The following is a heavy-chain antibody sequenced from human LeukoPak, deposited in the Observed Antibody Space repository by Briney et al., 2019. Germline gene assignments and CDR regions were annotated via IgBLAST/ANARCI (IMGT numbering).Heavy chain of an antibody. V-gene: IGHV4-39*01. CDR1: GDPICRSSYY. J-gene: IGHJ5*01. CDR2: IYYSGRT. CDR3: ARQEGKGDGYNPGIYWFDP. D-gene: IGHD5-24*01. Sequence: SEPLSLLCTVSGDPICRSSYYWGRIRQPPGKGLEWLGGIYYSGRTSYIPSLKGRFTISIDTAKNQFYLKLSSVTAADTAVYYCARQEGKGDGYNPGIYWFDPWGQGTLVTVSS.